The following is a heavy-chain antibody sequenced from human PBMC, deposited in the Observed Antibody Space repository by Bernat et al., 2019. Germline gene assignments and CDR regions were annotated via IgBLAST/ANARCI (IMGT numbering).Heavy chain of an antibody. V-gene: IGHV3-23*04. CDR1: GFTFSNYA. D-gene: IGHD6-19*01. Sequence: EVQLVESGGGLVQPGGSLRLSCAASGFTFSNYAMTWVRQAPGKGLEWVSPISGSGDSTYYADSVKGRFTISRDNSKNTLYLQMNSLRAEDTAVYYCAKVSGWSFYYYYMDVWGKGTTVTVSS. CDR2: ISGSGDST. CDR3: AKVSGWSFYYYYMDV. J-gene: IGHJ6*03.